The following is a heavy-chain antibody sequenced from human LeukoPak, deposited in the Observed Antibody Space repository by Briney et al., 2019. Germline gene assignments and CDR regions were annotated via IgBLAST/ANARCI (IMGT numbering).Heavy chain of an antibody. CDR1: GGSFSGYY. CDR2: INHSGST. Sequence: SETLSLTCAVYGGSFSGYYWSWIRQPPGKGLEWIGEINHSGSTNYNPSLKSRVTISVDTSKNQFSLKLSSVTAADTAVYYCARARYGDLIYYYYYYMDVWGKGTTVTVS. V-gene: IGHV4-34*01. D-gene: IGHD4-17*01. CDR3: ARARYGDLIYYYYYYMDV. J-gene: IGHJ6*03.